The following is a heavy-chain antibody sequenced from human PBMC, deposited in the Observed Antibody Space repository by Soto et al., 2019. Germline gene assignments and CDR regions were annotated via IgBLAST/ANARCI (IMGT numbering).Heavy chain of an antibody. D-gene: IGHD3-10*01. CDR2: TKSDGSGT. CDR1: GLTFRNYW. CDR3: ARGGFDYGPGRMDV. V-gene: IGHV3-74*01. J-gene: IGHJ6*04. Sequence: EVQLVESGGGLLQPGGSLTLPCKPPGLTFRNYWMHGFRRAPGKGLVWVSRTKSDGSGTSYTDSVKGRFTISRDNAYNTLYLQMSNLRAEDTAVYYCARGGFDYGPGRMDVWGKGTTVIVSS.